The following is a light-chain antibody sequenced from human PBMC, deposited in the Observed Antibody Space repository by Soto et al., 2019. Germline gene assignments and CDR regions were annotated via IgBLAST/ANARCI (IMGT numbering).Light chain of an antibody. Sequence: VLPQSPGPLSLSQGARATLSCRASQKGISSHLAWYQQNPGQAPRLLIYGATSRATGIPDRFSGSGSGTDFTLTISRLEPEDFAVYYCQQDGTSAGTFGQGTKVDI. CDR3: QQDGTSAGT. V-gene: IGKV3-20*01. J-gene: IGKJ1*01. CDR1: QKGISSH. CDR2: GAT.